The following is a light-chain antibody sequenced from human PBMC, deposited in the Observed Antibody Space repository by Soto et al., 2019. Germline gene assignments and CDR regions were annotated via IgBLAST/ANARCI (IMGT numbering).Light chain of an antibody. CDR1: PSISSW. Sequence: DIQMTQSPSTLSASVGDRVTITCRASPSISSWLAWYQQKPGKAPKLLIYKASSLESGVPSRFSGSGSGTEFTLTISSLQPDDFATYYCQQYNSYQGTFGQGTKVEIK. CDR3: QQYNSYQGT. CDR2: KAS. J-gene: IGKJ1*01. V-gene: IGKV1-5*03.